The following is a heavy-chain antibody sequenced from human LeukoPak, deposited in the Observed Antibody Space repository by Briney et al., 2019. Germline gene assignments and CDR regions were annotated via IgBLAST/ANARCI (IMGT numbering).Heavy chain of an antibody. CDR2: VSYDASSE. V-gene: IGHV3-30*18. CDR3: AKVLSGGDSVGSYFDH. CDR1: GFTFSRYG. J-gene: IGHJ4*02. Sequence: QPGGSLRLSCAASGFTFSRYGIHWVRQAPGKGLEWVAYVSYDASSEYYADSVKGRFTITRDNSKNTLFLQMNSLRVEDTAVYYCAKVLSGGDSVGSYFDHWGQGTRVTVSS. D-gene: IGHD2-21*02.